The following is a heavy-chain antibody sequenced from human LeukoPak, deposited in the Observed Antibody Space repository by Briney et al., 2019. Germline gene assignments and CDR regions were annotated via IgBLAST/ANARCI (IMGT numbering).Heavy chain of an antibody. CDR3: ARSSRELGGYAPWELMPPFDY. CDR1: GFTFRTYN. CDR2: ITSGGTTI. D-gene: IGHD1-7*01. J-gene: IGHJ4*02. V-gene: IGHV3-48*01. Sequence: GGSLRLSCAASGFTFRTYNMNWVSQAPGKGLEWVSYITSGGTTIYYADSVKGRFTISRDNAKNSLYLQMNSLRAEDTAVYYCARSSRELGGYAPWELMPPFDYWGQGTLVTVSS.